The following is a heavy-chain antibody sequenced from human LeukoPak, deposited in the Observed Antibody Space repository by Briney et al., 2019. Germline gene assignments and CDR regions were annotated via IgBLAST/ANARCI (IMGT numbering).Heavy chain of an antibody. Sequence: SETLSLTCTVSGGSISSYYWSWIRQPPGKGLEWLGRTYYGSQWYHDYAVSVQSRIAVNPDTSKNQFSLELNSVTPEDTAVYYCARISHNTRPVWGQGTLVTVSS. D-gene: IGHD2-15*01. CDR1: GGSISSYY. CDR2: TYYGSQWYH. CDR3: ARISHNTRPV. J-gene: IGHJ4*02. V-gene: IGHV6-1*01.